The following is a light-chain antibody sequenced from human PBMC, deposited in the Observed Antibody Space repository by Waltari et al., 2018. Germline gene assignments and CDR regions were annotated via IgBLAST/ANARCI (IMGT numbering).Light chain of an antibody. Sequence: QSVLTQSPSASGTPGQGVTISCSGSSSHIGANYVYWYQQFPGTAPRLLIYRSYQRPSGVPDRFSGSKSGTSASLAISGLRSEDEADYYCATWDDSLNAWVFGGGTRLTAL. CDR2: RSY. V-gene: IGLV1-47*01. CDR1: SSHIGANY. CDR3: ATWDDSLNAWV. J-gene: IGLJ3*02.